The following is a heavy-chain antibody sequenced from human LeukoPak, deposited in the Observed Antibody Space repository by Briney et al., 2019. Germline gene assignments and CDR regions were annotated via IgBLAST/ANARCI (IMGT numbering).Heavy chain of an antibody. D-gene: IGHD4-17*01. CDR2: IYYSGGT. Sequence: SQTLSLTCTVSGGSINSGGYYWSWIRQHPGTGLEWIGHIYYSGGTYYNPSLKSRVIISVDTSQNQFSLTLPSVTAADTAVYYCATVRYYGDYFFDYWGQGTLVTVSS. J-gene: IGHJ4*02. CDR3: ATVRYYGDYFFDY. CDR1: GGSINSGGYY. V-gene: IGHV4-31*03.